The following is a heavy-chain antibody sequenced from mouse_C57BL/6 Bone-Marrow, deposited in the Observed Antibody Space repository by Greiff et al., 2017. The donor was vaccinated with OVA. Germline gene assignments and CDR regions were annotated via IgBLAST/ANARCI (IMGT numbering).Heavy chain of an antibody. CDR2: ISDGGSYT. CDR3: ARAPHMVTTGDY. V-gene: IGHV5-4*01. J-gene: IGHJ2*01. Sequence: EVQVVESGGGLVKPGGSLKLSCAASGFTFSSYAMSWVRQTPEKRLEWVATISDGGSYTYYPDNVKGRFTISRDNAKNNLYLQMSHLKSEDTAMYYCARAPHMVTTGDYWGQGTTLTVSS. D-gene: IGHD2-2*01. CDR1: GFTFSSYA.